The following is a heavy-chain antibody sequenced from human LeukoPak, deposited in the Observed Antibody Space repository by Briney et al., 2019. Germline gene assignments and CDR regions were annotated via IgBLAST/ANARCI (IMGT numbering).Heavy chain of an antibody. CDR3: ARGGHCSSTSCVLFDP. J-gene: IGHJ5*02. CDR1: GFTVSSKY. V-gene: IGHV3-7*01. CDR2: INQDGSEK. Sequence: GGSLRLSCAASGFTVSSKYLSWVRQAPGKGLEWVANINQDGSEKYNVDSVKGRFTISRDNAKNSLFLQMNSLRAEDTAVYYCARGGHCSSTSCVLFDPWGQGTLVTVSS. D-gene: IGHD2-2*01.